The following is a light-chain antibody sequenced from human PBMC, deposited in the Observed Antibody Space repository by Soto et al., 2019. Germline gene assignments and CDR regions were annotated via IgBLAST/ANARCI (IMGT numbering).Light chain of an antibody. V-gene: IGKV1-5*01. Sequence: DIQVTQSPSTLSASVGDRVTFTCRASQSISSWLAWYQQKPGRAPKLLFYDASTLESGVPSRFSGSGSGTEFTLTISRLQPDDFATYYCQQYNTYPCTFGQGTKVEIK. CDR3: QQYNTYPCT. CDR2: DAS. J-gene: IGKJ1*01. CDR1: QSISSW.